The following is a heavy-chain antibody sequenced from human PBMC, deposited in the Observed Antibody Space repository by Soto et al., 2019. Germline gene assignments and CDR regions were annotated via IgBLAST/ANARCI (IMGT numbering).Heavy chain of an antibody. CDR1: GVSISSHDW. CDR3: APRVSRRFY. D-gene: IGHD5-18*01. Sequence: QVQLQESGPGLVKPSGTLSLTCAVSGVSISSHDWWTWVRQPPGKGLEWIGESHQSGNTNYNSSLGSRVTISVDKSKNQFSLTPTSVTVADTAVYYCAPRVSRRFYWGQGTLVTVSS. V-gene: IGHV4-4*02. CDR2: SHQSGNT. J-gene: IGHJ4*02.